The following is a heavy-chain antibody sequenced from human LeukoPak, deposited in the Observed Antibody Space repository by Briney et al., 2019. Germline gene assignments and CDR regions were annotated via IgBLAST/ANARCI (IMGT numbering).Heavy chain of an antibody. J-gene: IGHJ4*02. Sequence: GSLRLSCEASGFSLSISGMNWVRQAPGKGLEWVSYISSSSDLMSYVASVKGRFTVSRDNAKNSQFLQMNSLRDEDTAVYYCARVLRGLYNLGDWGQGTLVTVSS. CDR3: ARVLRGLYNLGD. CDR1: GFSLSISG. D-gene: IGHD3-10*01. V-gene: IGHV3-48*02. CDR2: ISSSSDLM.